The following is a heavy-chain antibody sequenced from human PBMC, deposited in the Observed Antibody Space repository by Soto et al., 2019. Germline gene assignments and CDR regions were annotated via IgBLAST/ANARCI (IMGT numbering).Heavy chain of an antibody. CDR1: GGTFSSYT. CDR3: ARHELRYFDWLPEYYFDY. D-gene: IGHD3-9*01. Sequence: SVKVSCKASGGTFSSYTISWVRQAPGQGLEWMGRIIPILGIANYAQKFQGRVTITADKSTSTAYLQWSSLKASDTAMYYCARHELRYFDWLPEYYFDYWGQGTLVTVS. V-gene: IGHV1-69*02. J-gene: IGHJ4*02. CDR2: IIPILGIA.